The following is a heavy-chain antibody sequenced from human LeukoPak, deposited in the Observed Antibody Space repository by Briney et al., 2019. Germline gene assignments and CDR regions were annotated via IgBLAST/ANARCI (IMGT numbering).Heavy chain of an antibody. CDR1: GFTFSSYA. CDR3: AKSDSSGYESLWFDP. J-gene: IGHJ5*02. D-gene: IGHD3-22*01. Sequence: GGSLRLSCAASGFTFSSYAMSWVRQAPGKGLEWVSAISGSGGSTYYADSVKGRFTISRDNSKNTLYLQMNSLRAEDTAVYYCAKSDSSGYESLWFDPWGQGTLVTVSS. CDR2: ISGSGGST. V-gene: IGHV3-23*01.